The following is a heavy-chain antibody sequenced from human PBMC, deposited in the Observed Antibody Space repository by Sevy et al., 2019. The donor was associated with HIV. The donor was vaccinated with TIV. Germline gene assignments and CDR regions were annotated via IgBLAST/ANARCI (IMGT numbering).Heavy chain of an antibody. J-gene: IGHJ3*02. CDR2: ISSSSSYI. V-gene: IGHV3-21*01. CDR1: GFTFSSYS. CDR3: ARGVGAKGPRAFDI. D-gene: IGHD1-26*01. Sequence: GGSLRLSCAASGFTFSSYSMNWVRQAPGKGLEWVSFISSSSSYIYYADSVKGRFTISRDNAENSLYPQMNSLRAEDTAVYYCARGVGAKGPRAFDIWGQGTMVTVSS.